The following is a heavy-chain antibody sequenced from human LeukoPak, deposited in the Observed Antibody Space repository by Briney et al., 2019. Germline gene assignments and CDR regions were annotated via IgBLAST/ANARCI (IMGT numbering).Heavy chain of an antibody. CDR3: AKDLYCSSTSCYTGFDS. CDR1: GFTFSSYA. CDR2: ISGSGGST. V-gene: IGHV3-23*01. D-gene: IGHD2-2*01. J-gene: IGHJ4*02. Sequence: PGGSLRLSCAASGFTFSSYAMSWVRQAPGKGLEWVSAISGSGGSTYYADSVKGRFTISRDNSKNTLYLQMNSLRAEDTAVYYCAKDLYCSSTSCYTGFDSWGQGTLVTVSS.